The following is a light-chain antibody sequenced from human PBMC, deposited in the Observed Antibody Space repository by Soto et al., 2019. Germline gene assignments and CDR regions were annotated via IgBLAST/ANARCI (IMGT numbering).Light chain of an antibody. J-gene: IGLJ1*01. CDR2: EVS. V-gene: IGLV2-14*01. CDR3: SSFTTSSTSV. CDR1: SSDVGGYNF. Sequence: CTGTSSDVGGYNFVSWYQQHPGKAPKLMIFEVSNRPSGVSNRFSGSKSGNTASLTISGLQAEDEADYYCSSFTTSSTSVSGTGTKLTVL.